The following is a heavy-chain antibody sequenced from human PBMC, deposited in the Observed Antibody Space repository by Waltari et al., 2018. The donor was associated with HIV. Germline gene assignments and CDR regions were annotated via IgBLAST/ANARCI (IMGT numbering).Heavy chain of an antibody. CDR1: GLTFSSYS. D-gene: IGHD6-13*01. V-gene: IGHV3-21*01. J-gene: IGHJ4*02. CDR3: ARGAAGTLDY. CDR2: FGPSNAFI. Sequence: EVQLVESGGGLVKPGGSLRLSCAASGLTFSSYSMNWVRQAPGKGLEWVSSFGPSNAFIYYVDSVKGRFTISRDNAKNSLYLQMNNLRAEDTAVYYCARGAAGTLDYWGQGTLVTVSS.